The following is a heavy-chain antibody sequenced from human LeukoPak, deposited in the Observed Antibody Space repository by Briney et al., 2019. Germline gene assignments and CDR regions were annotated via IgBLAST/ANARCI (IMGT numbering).Heavy chain of an antibody. V-gene: IGHV3-30*02. J-gene: IGHJ4*02. Sequence: GGSLRLSCAASGFTFSSYGMHWVRQAPGKGLEWVAFIRYDGSNKYYADSVKGRFTISRDNSKNTLYLQMNSLRAEDTAVYYCAKDAARPQNLVLRYFDWLPYFDYWGQGTLVTVSS. CDR2: IRYDGSNK. CDR3: AKDAARPQNLVLRYFDWLPYFDY. CDR1: GFTFSSYG. D-gene: IGHD3-9*01.